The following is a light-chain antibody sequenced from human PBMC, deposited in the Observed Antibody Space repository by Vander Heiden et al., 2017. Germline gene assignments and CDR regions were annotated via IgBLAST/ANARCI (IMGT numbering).Light chain of an antibody. Sequence: DIHITQSPSSLSASVGDRVTITCRASQSISSYLNWYQQKPGKAPKLLIYAASSLQSGVPSRFSGSGSGTDFTLTISSLQPEDFATYYCQQSYSTLLTFGRGTKVEIK. V-gene: IGKV1-39*01. CDR2: AAS. CDR1: QSISSY. J-gene: IGKJ4*01. CDR3: QQSYSTLLT.